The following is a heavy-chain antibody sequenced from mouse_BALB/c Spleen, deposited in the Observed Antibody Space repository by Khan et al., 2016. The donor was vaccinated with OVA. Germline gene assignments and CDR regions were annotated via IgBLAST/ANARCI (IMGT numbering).Heavy chain of an antibody. CDR1: GFTFSTYG. V-gene: IGHV5-6*01. D-gene: IGHD1-1*01. Sequence: EVKLVESGGDLVKPGGSLKLTCAASGFTFSTYGMSWVRQTSDKRLEWVAALRSGGSCTYYTDSVKGRFIISRDNAKKKLYLQMNSLQSEDTARYCCTSLAYYCHSEGFAYWGQGTLFTVSA. CDR2: LRSGGSCT. CDR3: TSLAYYCHSEGFAY. J-gene: IGHJ3*01.